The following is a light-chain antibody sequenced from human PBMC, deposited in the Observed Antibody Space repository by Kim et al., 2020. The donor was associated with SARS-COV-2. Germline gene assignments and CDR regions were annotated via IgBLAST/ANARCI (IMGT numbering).Light chain of an antibody. Sequence: EIVMTQTPLSLSVTPGQPASISCKSSQSLLHIDGNTYLCWYLLKPGQSPQLLIYGVSSRFSGVPDRFSGSGSGTDFTLKISRVEADDVGVYYCMQGLRLPWTFGQGTKVDIK. CDR3: MQGLRLPWT. CDR2: GVS. V-gene: IGKV2-29*02. CDR1: QSLLHIDGNTY. J-gene: IGKJ1*01.